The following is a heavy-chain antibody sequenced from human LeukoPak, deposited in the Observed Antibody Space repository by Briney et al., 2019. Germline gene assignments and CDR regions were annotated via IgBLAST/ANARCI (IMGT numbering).Heavy chain of an antibody. CDR3: ARGGTYSSSSADWFDP. CDR2: ISSSSSYI. D-gene: IGHD6-6*01. Sequence: GGSLRLSCAASGFTFSSYSMNWVRQAPGKGLEWVSSISSSSSYIYYADSVKGRFTISRDNAKNSLYLQMNSLRAEDTAVYYCARGGTYSSSSADWFDPWGQGTLVTVSS. J-gene: IGHJ5*02. CDR1: GFTFSSYS. V-gene: IGHV3-21*01.